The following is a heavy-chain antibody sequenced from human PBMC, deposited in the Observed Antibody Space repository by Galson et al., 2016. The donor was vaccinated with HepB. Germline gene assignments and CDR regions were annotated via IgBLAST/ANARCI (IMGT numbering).Heavy chain of an antibody. CDR3: ARSGPTTGHYYHNYGMDV. Sequence: SVKVSCKASGYTFNSYGITWVRQAPGQGLEWMGWISGYNGNTNFAQKLQGRVSMTTDTSTSTAYMELRSLRSDDTAVYYCARSGPTTGHYYHNYGMDVWGQGTTVTVSS. J-gene: IGHJ6*02. V-gene: IGHV1-18*01. CDR2: ISGYNGNT. CDR1: GYTFNSYG. D-gene: IGHD1-1*01.